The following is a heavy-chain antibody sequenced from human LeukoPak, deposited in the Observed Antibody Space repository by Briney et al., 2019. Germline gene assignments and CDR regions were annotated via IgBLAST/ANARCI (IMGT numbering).Heavy chain of an antibody. CDR2: INSDGSDT. Sequence: GGSLRLSCAASGFTFNSYWFHWVRQAPGKGLVLVSRINSDGSDTIYADSVKGRFTISRDNAKSTVYLQMNSLKAEDTAVYYCARGGYHHGFDIWGQGAMVTVSS. D-gene: IGHD2-15*01. CDR3: ARGGYHHGFDI. J-gene: IGHJ3*02. CDR1: GFTFNSYW. V-gene: IGHV3-74*01.